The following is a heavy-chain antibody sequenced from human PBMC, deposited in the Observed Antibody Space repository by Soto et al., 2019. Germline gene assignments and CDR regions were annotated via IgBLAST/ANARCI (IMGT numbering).Heavy chain of an antibody. Sequence: QGLLIQSGAEVRRPGAAVKISCKASENTFTNFFFHWVRQAPGRSLEWLGMVNPTFGVTKYEQRFQGRLSMTGDTSTSTLFLEVRGLPSNDTALYFCARVTYGDYNFLDSWGQGTLVTVSS. CDR1: ENTFTNFF. D-gene: IGHD4-17*01. CDR3: ARVTYGDYNFLDS. J-gene: IGHJ5*01. V-gene: IGHV1-46*01. CDR2: VNPTFGVT.